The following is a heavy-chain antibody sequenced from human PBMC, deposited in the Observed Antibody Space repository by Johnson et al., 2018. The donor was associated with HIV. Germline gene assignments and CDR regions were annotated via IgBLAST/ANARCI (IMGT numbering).Heavy chain of an antibody. Sequence: VHLVESGGGLVQPGGSLRLSCAASGFTFSSYAMNWVRQAPGKGLEWVSAISGSGGSTYYADSVKGRFTISRDNAKNSLYLQMNSLRAGDTAVYYCAEGNHGIWGQGTMVTVSS. D-gene: IGHD2/OR15-2a*01. V-gene: IGHV3-23*04. CDR2: ISGSGGST. J-gene: IGHJ3*02. CDR3: AEGNHGI. CDR1: GFTFSSYA.